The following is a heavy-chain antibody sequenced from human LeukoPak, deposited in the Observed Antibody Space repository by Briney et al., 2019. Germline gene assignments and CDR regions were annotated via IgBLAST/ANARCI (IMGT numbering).Heavy chain of an antibody. V-gene: IGHV4-59*01. Sequence: SETLSLTCTVSGGSISSYYWSWIRQPPGKGLGWIGDIYYSGSTNYKPSLKSRVTISVDTSKTQFSLKLSSVTAADTAVYYCVATEDYYYYMDVWGKGTTVTVSS. J-gene: IGHJ6*03. CDR2: IYYSGST. CDR1: GGSISSYY. D-gene: IGHD1-26*01. CDR3: VATEDYYYYMDV.